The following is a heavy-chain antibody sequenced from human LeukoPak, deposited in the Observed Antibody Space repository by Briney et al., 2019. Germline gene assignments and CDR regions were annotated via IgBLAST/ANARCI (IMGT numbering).Heavy chain of an antibody. J-gene: IGHJ4*02. Sequence: SVKVSCKASGGTFSSYAISWVRQAPGQGLEWMGGIIPIFGTANYAQKFQGRVTITADESTSTAYMELSSLRSEDTAVYYCARGGRGLWDYGSGIRRRFDYWGQGTLVTVSS. CDR2: IIPIFGTA. CDR1: GGTFSSYA. CDR3: ARGGRGLWDYGSGIRRRFDY. D-gene: IGHD3-10*01. V-gene: IGHV1-69*13.